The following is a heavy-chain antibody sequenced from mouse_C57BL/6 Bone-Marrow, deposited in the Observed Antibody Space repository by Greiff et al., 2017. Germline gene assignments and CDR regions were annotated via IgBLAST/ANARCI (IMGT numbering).Heavy chain of an antibody. CDR3: ARQDYDYDDGAYYVDY. CDR2: ISSGSSPI. CDR1: GFTFSDYG. Sequence: EVKLMESGGGLVKPGGSLKLSCAASGFTFSDYGMHWVRQAPEKGLEWVAYISSGSSPIYYADTVKGRFTISRDNAKNTLFLQMTSLRSEDTAMYYCARQDYDYDDGAYYVDYWGQGTTLTVSS. D-gene: IGHD2-4*01. J-gene: IGHJ2*01. V-gene: IGHV5-17*01.